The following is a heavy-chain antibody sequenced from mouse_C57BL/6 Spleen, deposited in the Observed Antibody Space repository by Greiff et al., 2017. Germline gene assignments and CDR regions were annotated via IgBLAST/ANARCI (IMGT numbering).Heavy chain of an antibody. V-gene: IGHV1-80*01. J-gene: IGHJ2*01. Sequence: VMLVESGAELVKPGASVKISCKASGYAFSSYWMNWVKQRPGKGLEWIGQIYPGDGDTNYNGKFKGKATLTADKSSSTAYMQLSSLTSEDSAVYCCARDYGSSLFDYWGQGTTLTVSS. D-gene: IGHD1-1*01. CDR2: IYPGDGDT. CDR1: GYAFSSYW. CDR3: ARDYGSSLFDY.